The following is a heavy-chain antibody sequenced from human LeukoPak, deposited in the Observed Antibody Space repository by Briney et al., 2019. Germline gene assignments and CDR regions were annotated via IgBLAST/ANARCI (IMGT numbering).Heavy chain of an antibody. D-gene: IGHD3-9*01. CDR3: ARGSQYYDILTGYSSYYFDY. CDR2: IYYSGST. V-gene: IGHV4-30-4*01. CDR1: GGSISSGDYY. J-gene: IGHJ4*02. Sequence: PSQTLFLTCTVSGGSISSGDYYWSWIRQPPGKGLEWIGYIYYSGSTYYSPSLKSRVTISVDTSKNQFSLKLSSVTAADTAVYYCARGSQYYDILTGYSSYYFDYWGQGTLVTVSS.